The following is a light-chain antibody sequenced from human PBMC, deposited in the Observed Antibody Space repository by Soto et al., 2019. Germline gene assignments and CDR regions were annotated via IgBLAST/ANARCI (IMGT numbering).Light chain of an antibody. CDR3: NSFAGSAHVV. CDR1: SSDVGAYNY. V-gene: IGLV2-8*01. Sequence: QSALAQPPSASGSPGQSVTISCTGTSSDVGAYNYVSWYQQHPGKAPKLIIYDVSQRPSGVPDRFSGSKSGNTASLTVSGLPAEDEAVYYCNSFAGSAHVVFGGGTKVTVL. CDR2: DVS. J-gene: IGLJ2*01.